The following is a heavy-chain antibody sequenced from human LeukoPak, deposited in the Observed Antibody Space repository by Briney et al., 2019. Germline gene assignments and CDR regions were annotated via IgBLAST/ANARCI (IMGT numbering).Heavy chain of an antibody. CDR3: ARGVEGLD. CDR2: INHSGIT. Sequence: PSETLSLTCAVYGGSFSGYSWSWIRQPPGKGLEWIGEINHSGITNYTPSLKSRVTISINTSKSQFSLKVRSVTAADTAVYYCARGVEGLDWGQGTLVTVSS. D-gene: IGHD2-21*01. V-gene: IGHV4-34*01. J-gene: IGHJ4*02. CDR1: GGSFSGYS.